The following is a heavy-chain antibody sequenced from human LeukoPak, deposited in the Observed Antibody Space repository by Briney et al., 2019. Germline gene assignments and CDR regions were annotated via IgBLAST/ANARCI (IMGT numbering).Heavy chain of an antibody. V-gene: IGHV4-59*01. CDR2: IYYSGST. D-gene: IGHD6-19*01. CDR1: GGSISSYY. J-gene: IGHJ4*02. CDR3: ARALYSSGHLDY. Sequence: PSETLSPTCTVSGGSISSYYWSWIRQPPGKGLEWIGYIYYSGSTNYNPSLKSRVTISVDTSKNQFSLKLSSVTAADTAVYYCARALYSSGHLDYWGQGTLVTVSS.